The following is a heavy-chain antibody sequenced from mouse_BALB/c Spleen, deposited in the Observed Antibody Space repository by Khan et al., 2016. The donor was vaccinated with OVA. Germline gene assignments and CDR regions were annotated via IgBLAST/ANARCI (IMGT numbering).Heavy chain of an antibody. J-gene: IGHJ3*01. Sequence: VQLQQSGAELANPGASVKMSCKASGYTFTNYWMHWVKQRPGQGLEWIGYINPSTGYTEYNQKFKDKATLTIDKSSSTAYMQLSSLTSEDSAVYFWTRRGLFGIFVYWGQGTLVTVSA. CDR2: INPSTGYT. V-gene: IGHV1-7*01. CDR1: GYTFTNYW. CDR3: TRRGLFGIFVY. D-gene: IGHD1-1*02.